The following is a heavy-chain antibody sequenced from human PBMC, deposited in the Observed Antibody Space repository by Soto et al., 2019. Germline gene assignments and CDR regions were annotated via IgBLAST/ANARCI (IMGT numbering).Heavy chain of an antibody. CDR1: GFTFSTHS. Sequence: EVQLVESGGGLVQPGGSLRLSCAASGFTFSTHSMNWVRQAPGKGLEWISYITSSDVTMYADSVKGRLTISRDNAKNSLYLQMNSLRAEDTAVYFCVGEVGFQLIYWGQGTLVTVSS. CDR2: ITSSDVTM. J-gene: IGHJ4*02. D-gene: IGHD2-2*01. CDR3: VGEVGFQLIY. V-gene: IGHV3-48*01.